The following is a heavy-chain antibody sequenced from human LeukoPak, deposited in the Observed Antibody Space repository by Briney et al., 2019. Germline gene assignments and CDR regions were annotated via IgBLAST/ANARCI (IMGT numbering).Heavy chain of an antibody. CDR3: ARDDYYDSSGYYTL. CDR1: GYTFTSFS. D-gene: IGHD3-22*01. CDR2: ISAYNGNT. Sequence: GASVKVSCKASGYTFTSFSISWVRQAPGQGLEWMGWISAYNGNTKYVEQFQGRVTMTTDTSTTTAYMELRSLRSDDTAVYYCARDDYYDSSGYYTLWGQGTLVTVSS. J-gene: IGHJ1*01. V-gene: IGHV1-18*01.